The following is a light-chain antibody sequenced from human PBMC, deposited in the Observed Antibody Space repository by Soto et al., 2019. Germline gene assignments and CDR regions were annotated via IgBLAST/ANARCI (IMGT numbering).Light chain of an antibody. V-gene: IGKV2-28*01. CDR1: QSLLHSNGYNY. Sequence: DIVMTPSPLSLPVTPGEPASISCRSSQSLLHSNGYNYLDWYLQKPGQSPQLLIYLGSNRASGVPDRFSGSGSGTDFTLKISRVEAEDVGVYYCMQALHMPWTFGQGTKVDIK. J-gene: IGKJ1*01. CDR3: MQALHMPWT. CDR2: LGS.